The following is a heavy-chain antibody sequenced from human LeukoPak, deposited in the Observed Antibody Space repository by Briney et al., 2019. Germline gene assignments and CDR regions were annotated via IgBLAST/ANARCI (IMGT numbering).Heavy chain of an antibody. D-gene: IGHD6-19*01. CDR3: ARVVAVSKNWFDP. V-gene: IGHV4-59*01. Sequence: TSETLSLTCTVSGGSISSYYWSWIRQPPGKGLEWIGYIYYSGSTNYNPSLKSRVTISVDTSKNQFSQKLSSVTAADTAVYYCARVVAVSKNWFDPWGQGTLVTVSS. CDR1: GGSISSYY. CDR2: IYYSGST. J-gene: IGHJ5*02.